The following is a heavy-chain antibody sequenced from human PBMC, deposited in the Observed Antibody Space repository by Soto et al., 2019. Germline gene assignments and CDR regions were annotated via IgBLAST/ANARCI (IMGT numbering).Heavy chain of an antibody. Sequence: EVQLVESGGGLVQPGRSVRLSCAASGFTFDDYGMHWVRQAPGKGLEWVSGISWNSGSIGYVDSVKGRFIISRDNAKNSLYLQMNNLRPEDTAFYFCAKVSTTHTFGPLDPWGQGTLVTVSS. CDR2: ISWNSGSI. CDR1: GFTFDDYG. D-gene: IGHD1-1*01. V-gene: IGHV3-9*01. J-gene: IGHJ5*02. CDR3: AKVSTTHTFGPLDP.